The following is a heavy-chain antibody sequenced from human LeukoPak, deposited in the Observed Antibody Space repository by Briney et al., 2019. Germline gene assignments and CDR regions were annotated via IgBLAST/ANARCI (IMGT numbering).Heavy chain of an antibody. V-gene: IGHV3-49*04. Sequence: GGSLRLSCTTSGFTFADYAMDWVRQAPGKGLEWVGYIRSKPYGGTIEYAASVKGRFTISRDDYKSIAYLQMHSLKTEDTAVYYCTRSAGEYYYGSGNYYDYWGQGALVTVSS. CDR3: TRSAGEYYYGSGNYYDY. CDR1: GFTFADYA. CDR2: IRSKPYGGTI. D-gene: IGHD3-10*01. J-gene: IGHJ4*02.